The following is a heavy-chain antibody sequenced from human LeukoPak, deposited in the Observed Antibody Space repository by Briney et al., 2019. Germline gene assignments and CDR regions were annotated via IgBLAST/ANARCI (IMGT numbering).Heavy chain of an antibody. CDR2: IYYSVST. CDR3: ARARRRDGYNYGFFWDY. D-gene: IGHD5-24*01. J-gene: IGHJ4*02. Sequence: SETLSLTCTVYGGSISSYCWRWLRQPPGKGLEWIDYIYYSVSTNYNPSLKSRVTISVETSKNQFSLKLSSVTAADTAVYYCARARRRDGYNYGFFWDYWGQGTLVTVSS. CDR1: GGSISSYC. V-gene: IGHV4-59*01.